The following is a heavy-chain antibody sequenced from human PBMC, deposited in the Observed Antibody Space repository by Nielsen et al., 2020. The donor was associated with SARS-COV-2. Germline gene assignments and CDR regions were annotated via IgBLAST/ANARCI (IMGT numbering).Heavy chain of an antibody. CDR3: ARVEYTSGWFGGFDI. V-gene: IGHV3-30*03. D-gene: IGHD6-19*01. CDR2: MSYDGSNK. Sequence: WIRQPPGKGLEWVAVMSYDGSNKYYADSVKGRFTISRDNSKNTLYLQMNSLRVEDTALYYCARVEYTSGWFGGFDIWGQGTMVTVSS. J-gene: IGHJ3*02.